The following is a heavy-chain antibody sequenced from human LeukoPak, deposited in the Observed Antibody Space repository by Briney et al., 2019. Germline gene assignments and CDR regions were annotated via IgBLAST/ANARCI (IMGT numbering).Heavy chain of an antibody. V-gene: IGHV3-23*01. CDR1: GFTFSNYA. CDR3: AKVGLTMVRGAIYYFDY. Sequence: GGSLRLSCAASGFTFSNYAMSWVRQAPGKGLEWVSGISSDGGTFYPDSVKGRFTISRDNSKNTLYLQMNSLRAEDTAVYYCAKVGLTMVRGAIYYFDYWGQGTLVTVSS. D-gene: IGHD3-10*01. J-gene: IGHJ4*02. CDR2: ISSDGGT.